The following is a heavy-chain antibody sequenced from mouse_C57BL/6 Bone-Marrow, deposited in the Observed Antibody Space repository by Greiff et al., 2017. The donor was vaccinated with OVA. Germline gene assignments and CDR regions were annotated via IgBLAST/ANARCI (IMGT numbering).Heavy chain of an antibody. CDR2: IWTGGDT. V-gene: IGHV2-9-1*01. CDR3: ARNRGVEGYFDV. CDR1: GSSLTSYA. D-gene: IGHD1-1*01. Sequence: VKLVESGPGLVAPSQTLSISCTVSGSSLTSYAISWVRQPPGKGLEWLGEIWTGGDTNYNSALKSRLSISKDNSKSHVFLKMNSLQTDDTARYYCARNRGVEGYFDVWGTGTTVTVSS. J-gene: IGHJ1*03.